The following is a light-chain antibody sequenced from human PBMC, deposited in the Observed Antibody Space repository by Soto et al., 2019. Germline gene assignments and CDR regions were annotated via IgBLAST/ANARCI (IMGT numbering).Light chain of an antibody. CDR2: GAS. V-gene: IGKV3-20*01. CDR3: QQYGSSQGLT. J-gene: IGKJ4*01. Sequence: EIVLTQSPGTLSLSPGERATLSCRASQSVSSSYLAWYQQKPGQAPRLLIYGASSRATGIPDRFSGSGPGTDFTLTISRLEPKDFAVYYCQQYGSSQGLTFGGGTKVEIK. CDR1: QSVSSSY.